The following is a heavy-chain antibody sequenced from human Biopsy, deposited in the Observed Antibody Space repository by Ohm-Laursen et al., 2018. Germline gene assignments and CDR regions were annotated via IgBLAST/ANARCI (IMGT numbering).Heavy chain of an antibody. D-gene: IGHD3-9*01. Sequence: GQTLSLTCAASGFTFSIYSMTWVRQAPGRGLEWVAGITGGGDRTYYADSVKGRFTISRDNSKNTLFLQMNSLRAEDTALYYCAKDGYYDILTGPPSDYWGQGTLVTVSS. CDR2: ITGGGDRT. CDR3: AKDGYYDILTGPPSDY. V-gene: IGHV3-23*01. J-gene: IGHJ4*02. CDR1: GFTFSIYS.